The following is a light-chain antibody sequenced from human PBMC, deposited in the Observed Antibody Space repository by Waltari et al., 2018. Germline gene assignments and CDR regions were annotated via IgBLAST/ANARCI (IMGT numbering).Light chain of an antibody. CDR2: DAS. Sequence: ERVMTQSPATLSVSPGETATLSCRASQSASTNLAWYQQKAGQAPRLLIYDASIRATGVPARFSGSGAGTEFTLTSTGLQSEDFAVYYCQQYNNWLYTFGQGTKLEIK. CDR1: QSASTN. V-gene: IGKV3-15*01. CDR3: QQYNNWLYT. J-gene: IGKJ2*01.